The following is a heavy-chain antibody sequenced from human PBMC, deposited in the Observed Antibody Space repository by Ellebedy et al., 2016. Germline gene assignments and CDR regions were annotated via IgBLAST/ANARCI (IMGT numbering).Heavy chain of an antibody. J-gene: IGHJ4*02. CDR3: ARSGIVLMVYAMPYFDY. D-gene: IGHD2-8*01. CDR1: GGSFSGYY. CDR2: INHSGST. Sequence: SETLSLXCAVYGGSFSGYYWSWIRQPPGKGLEWIGEINHSGSTNYNPSLKSRVTISVDTSKNQFSLKLSSVTAADTAVYYCARSGIVLMVYAMPYFDYWGQGTLVTVSS. V-gene: IGHV4-34*01.